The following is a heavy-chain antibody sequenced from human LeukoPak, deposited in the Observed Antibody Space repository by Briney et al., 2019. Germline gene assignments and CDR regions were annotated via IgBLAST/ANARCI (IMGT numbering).Heavy chain of an antibody. CDR2: IRYDGSNK. CDR1: GFTFSSYG. J-gene: IGHJ4*02. D-gene: IGHD3-10*01. CDR3: AKEPRSYYGSGSYYIQFDY. Sequence: GGSLRLSCAASGFTFSSYGMHWVRQAPGKGLEWVAFIRYDGSNKYYADSVKGRFTISRDNSKNTLYLQMNSLRAEDTAVYYCAKEPRSYYGSGSYYIQFDYWGQGTLVTVSS. V-gene: IGHV3-30*02.